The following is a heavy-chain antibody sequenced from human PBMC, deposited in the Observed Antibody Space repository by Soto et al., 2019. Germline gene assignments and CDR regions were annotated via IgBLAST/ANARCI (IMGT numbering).Heavy chain of an antibody. CDR2: ISAYNGNT. D-gene: IGHD1-20*01. V-gene: IGHV1-18*01. J-gene: IGHJ4*02. CDR3: ARDPLNWNDPIFDY. CDR1: GYTFTSYG. Sequence: GASVKVSCKASGYTFTSYGIXWVRXAXGQGLEWMGWISAYNGNTNYAQKLQGRVTMTTDTSTSTAYMELRSLRSDDTAVYYCARDPLNWNDPIFDYWGQGTLVTVSS.